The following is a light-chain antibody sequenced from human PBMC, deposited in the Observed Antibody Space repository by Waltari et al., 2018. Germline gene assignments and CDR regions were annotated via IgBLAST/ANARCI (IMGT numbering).Light chain of an antibody. V-gene: IGKV1-5*03. Sequence: DIQMTQSPSTLSAFVGDRVTITCRASQCINNCLAWYQQKPGKAPKLLIYEASSLESGVPSRFSGSGSGTEFTLTISSLQPDDFATYYCQQYKSYSPYTFGQGTKLEIK. CDR3: QQYKSYSPYT. J-gene: IGKJ2*01. CDR2: EAS. CDR1: QCINNC.